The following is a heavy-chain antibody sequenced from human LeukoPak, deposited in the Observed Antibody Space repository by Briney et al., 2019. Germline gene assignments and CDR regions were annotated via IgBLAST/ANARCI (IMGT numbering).Heavy chain of an antibody. J-gene: IGHJ6*03. D-gene: IGHD2-2*01. CDR2: IWYDGSDK. Sequence: GGSLRLSCAASGFTFGTYGMHWVRQAPGKGLEWVAVIWYDGSDKYYADSVKDRFTISRDNSNNTLYLQINSLRAEDTAVYYCAKVHQGYYYMDVWGRGTTVTVSS. V-gene: IGHV3-33*06. CDR3: AKVHQGYYYMDV. CDR1: GFTFGTYG.